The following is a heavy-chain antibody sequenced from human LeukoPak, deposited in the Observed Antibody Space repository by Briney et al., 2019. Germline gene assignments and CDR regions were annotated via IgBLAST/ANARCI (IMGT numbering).Heavy chain of an antibody. J-gene: IGHJ3*02. CDR1: GYTFTGYY. D-gene: IGHD4-23*01. Sequence: ASVKVSCKASGYTFTGYYMHWVRQAPGQGLEWMGWINPNSGGTNYAQKFQGWVTMTRDTSISTAYMELSRLRSDDTAVYYCARGGLYGGNSDAFDIWGQGTMVTVSS. CDR3: ARGGLYGGNSDAFDI. CDR2: INPNSGGT. V-gene: IGHV1-2*04.